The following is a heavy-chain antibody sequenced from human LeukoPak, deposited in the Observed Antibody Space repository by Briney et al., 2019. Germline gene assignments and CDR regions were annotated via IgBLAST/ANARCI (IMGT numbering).Heavy chain of an antibody. CDR1: GGSISSSSYY. J-gene: IGHJ5*02. Sequence: SETLSLTCTVSGGSISSSSYYWGWIRQPPGTGLEWIGSIYYSGSTYYNPSLKSRVTISVDTSKNQFSLKLSSVTAADTAVYYCARHEWLPESHWFDPWGQGTLVTVSS. V-gene: IGHV4-39*01. CDR3: ARHEWLPESHWFDP. CDR2: IYYSGST. D-gene: IGHD5-12*01.